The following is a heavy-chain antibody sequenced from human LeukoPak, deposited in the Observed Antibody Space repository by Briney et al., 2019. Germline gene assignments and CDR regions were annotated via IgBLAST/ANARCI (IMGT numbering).Heavy chain of an antibody. J-gene: IGHJ4*02. CDR2: ISGSGGST. D-gene: IGHD3-22*01. V-gene: IGHV3-23*01. Sequence: PGRSLRLSCAASGFTFSSYAMSWVRQAPGKGLEWVSAISGSGGSTYYADSVKGRFTISRDNSKNTLYLQMNSLRAEDTAVYYCAKDYHPDYYDSSGYYDWGQGTLVTVSS. CDR1: GFTFSSYA. CDR3: AKDYHPDYYDSSGYYD.